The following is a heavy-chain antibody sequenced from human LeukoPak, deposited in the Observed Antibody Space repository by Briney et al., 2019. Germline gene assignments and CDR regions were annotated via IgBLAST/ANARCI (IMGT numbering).Heavy chain of an antibody. CDR2: MNDSGST. Sequence: SQTLSLTCALYVGSLSGYYWSWIRQPPGNGREGTGEMNDSGSTSDHPSLHSRVTISVDTSTNQFSLKLCSVTAADTAVYYSAMDKRSGVSSGYPDYFDYWGWGPLAIVSS. V-gene: IGHV4-34*01. CDR1: VGSLSGYY. CDR3: AMDKRSGVSSGYPDYFDY. D-gene: IGHD3-22*01. J-gene: IGHJ4*02.